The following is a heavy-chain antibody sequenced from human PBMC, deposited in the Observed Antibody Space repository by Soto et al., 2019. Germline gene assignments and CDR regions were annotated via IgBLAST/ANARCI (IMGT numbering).Heavy chain of an antibody. J-gene: IGHJ5*02. CDR3: ASARYYYDSSGYYFS. V-gene: IGHV4-59*01. D-gene: IGHD3-22*01. Sequence: QVQLQESGPGLVKPSETLSLTCTVSGGSISSYYWSWIRQPPGKGLEWIGYIYYSGSTNYNPSLKSRVTISVDTSKYQFSLKLSSVTAADTAVYYCASARYYYDSSGYYFSWGQGTLVTVSS. CDR1: GGSISSYY. CDR2: IYYSGST.